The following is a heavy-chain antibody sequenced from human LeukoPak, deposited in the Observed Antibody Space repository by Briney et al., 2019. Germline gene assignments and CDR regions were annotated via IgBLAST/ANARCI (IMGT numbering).Heavy chain of an antibody. CDR3: AKDRYGSGSAYFDY. J-gene: IGHJ4*02. Sequence: GGSLRLSCAASGFTFSSYAMSWVRQAPGKGLEWVSGISDSGGSTNYADSVKGRFTVSRDNSKNTLYLQMNSLRTEDTAVYYCAKDRYGSGSAYFDYWGQGTLVTVSS. V-gene: IGHV3-23*01. CDR2: ISDSGGST. D-gene: IGHD3-10*01. CDR1: GFTFSSYA.